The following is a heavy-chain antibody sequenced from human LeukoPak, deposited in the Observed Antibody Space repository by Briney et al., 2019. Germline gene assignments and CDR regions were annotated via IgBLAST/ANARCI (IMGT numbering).Heavy chain of an antibody. J-gene: IGHJ4*02. CDR2: IYYSGST. V-gene: IGHV4-59*08. Sequence: SETLSLTCTVSGGSISSYYWSWIRQPSGKGLEWIGYIYYSGSTNYNPSLKSRVTISVDTSKNQFSLKLSSVTAADTAVYYCARHSYYDSSGYYRDFDYWGQGTLVTVSS. CDR3: ARHSYYDSSGYYRDFDY. CDR1: GGSISSYY. D-gene: IGHD3-22*01.